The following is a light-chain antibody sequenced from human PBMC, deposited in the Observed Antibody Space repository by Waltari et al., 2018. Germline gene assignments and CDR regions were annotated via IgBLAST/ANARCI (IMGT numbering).Light chain of an antibody. V-gene: IGLV6-57*03. Sequence: NFMLTQSHSVSESPGQTVSISCTRTSGRLARSYVHWYQQRPGRAPTIVIYEDDQRPSGVPDRFSGSIDSSSNSASLTISGLKTEDEADYYCQSYDADVVFGGGTRLTVL. CDR1: SGRLARSY. CDR2: EDD. J-gene: IGLJ2*01. CDR3: QSYDADVV.